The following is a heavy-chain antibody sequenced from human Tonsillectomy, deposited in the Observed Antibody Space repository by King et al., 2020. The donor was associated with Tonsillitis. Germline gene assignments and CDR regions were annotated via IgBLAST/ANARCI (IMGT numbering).Heavy chain of an antibody. D-gene: IGHD6-19*01. Sequence: VQLVESGGGLVQPGGSLRLSCAASGFTFSSYAMSWVRQAPGKGLEWVSAISGSGGSTYYADSVKGRFTISRDNSKNTLYLQMNSRRDEDTAVYYCATQPGYSSGWSVFDYWGQGTLVTVSS. V-gene: IGHV3-23*04. CDR3: ATQPGYSSGWSVFDY. CDR1: GFTFSSYA. J-gene: IGHJ4*02. CDR2: ISGSGGST.